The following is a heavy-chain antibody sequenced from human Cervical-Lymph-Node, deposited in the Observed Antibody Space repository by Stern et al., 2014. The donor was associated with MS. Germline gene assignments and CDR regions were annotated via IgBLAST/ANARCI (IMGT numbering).Heavy chain of an antibody. CDR1: GDTFASYP. D-gene: IGHD4-17*01. CDR3: ANPLPYAN. J-gene: IGHJ1*01. Sequence: QMQLVQSGAEVKKPGASVKVSCKASGDTFASYPIHWLRQAPGQGPVWMGIVNPTDGRTTYAQTFQGRVTMTSDTSTRTVYMELRSLRGDDTAIYFCANPLPYANWGQGTRVIVSS. CDR2: VNPTDGRT. V-gene: IGHV1-46*03.